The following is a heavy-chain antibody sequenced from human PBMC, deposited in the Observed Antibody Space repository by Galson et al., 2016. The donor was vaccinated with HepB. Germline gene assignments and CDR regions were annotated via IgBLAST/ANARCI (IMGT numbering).Heavy chain of an antibody. V-gene: IGHV3-21*01. CDR2: MSSGSSFI. CDR1: GFTFYSYT. Sequence: SLRLSCAASGFTFYSYTMHWVRQAPGKGLEWVSSMSSGSSFIHYADSVRGRFTISRDNAKNSLFLQMNSLRAEDTAVYYCARVMDTVVGTYYFDYWGQGTLVTVSS. CDR3: ARVMDTVVGTYYFDY. J-gene: IGHJ4*02. D-gene: IGHD5-18*01.